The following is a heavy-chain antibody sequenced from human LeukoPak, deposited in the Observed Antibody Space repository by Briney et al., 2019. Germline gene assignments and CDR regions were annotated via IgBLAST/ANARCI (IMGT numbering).Heavy chain of an antibody. CDR3: ARRVYGTSQYY. D-gene: IGHD5/OR15-5a*01. CDR1: GGSFSGYY. Sequence: PSETLSPTCAVYGGSFSGYYWSWIRQPPGKGLEWIGEINHSGSTNYNPSLKSRVTISVDTSKNQFSLELSSVTATDTALYYCARRVYGTSQYYWGQGTLVTVSS. CDR2: INHSGST. J-gene: IGHJ4*02. V-gene: IGHV4-34*01.